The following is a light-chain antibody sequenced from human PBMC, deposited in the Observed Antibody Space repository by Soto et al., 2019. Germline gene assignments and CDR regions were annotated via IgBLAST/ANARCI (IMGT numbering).Light chain of an antibody. Sequence: DIVLTQTPDSLTVSLGERATINCRSSQSVLYSSNSKNYLAWYQQKPGRPPKLLLYWASTRESGVPDRFSGSGSGKVVTLTISSLQAEDVATYYCQQYYSSPVAFGGGTKVEL. CDR3: QQYYSSPVA. CDR2: WAS. CDR1: QSVLYSSNSKNY. J-gene: IGKJ4*01. V-gene: IGKV4-1*01.